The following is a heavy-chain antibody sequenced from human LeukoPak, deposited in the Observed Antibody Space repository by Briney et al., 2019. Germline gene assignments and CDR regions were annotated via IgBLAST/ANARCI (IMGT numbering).Heavy chain of an antibody. V-gene: IGHV3-64*01. CDR3: ARDGDGYNSLLDY. D-gene: IGHD5-24*01. CDR2: ISSNGGST. Sequence: GGSLRLSCAASGFTFSSYAMHRVRQAPGKGLEYVSAISSNGGSTYYANSVKGRFTISRDNSKNTLYLQMGSLRAEDMAVYYCARDGDGYNSLLDYWGQGTLVTVSS. CDR1: GFTFSSYA. J-gene: IGHJ4*02.